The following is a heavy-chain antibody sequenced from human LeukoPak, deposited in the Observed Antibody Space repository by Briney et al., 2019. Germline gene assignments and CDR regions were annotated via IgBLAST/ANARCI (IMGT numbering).Heavy chain of an antibody. CDR2: ISYDGSNK. D-gene: IGHD4-17*01. CDR3: ARGDDYGDYVFDP. CDR1: GFTFSSYA. J-gene: IGHJ5*02. Sequence: PGGSLRLSCAASGFTFSSYAMHWVRQAPGKGLEWVAVISYDGSNKYYADSVKGRFTIFRDNSKNTLYLQMNSLRAGDTAVYYCARGDDYGDYVFDPWGQGTLVTVSS. V-gene: IGHV3-30-3*01.